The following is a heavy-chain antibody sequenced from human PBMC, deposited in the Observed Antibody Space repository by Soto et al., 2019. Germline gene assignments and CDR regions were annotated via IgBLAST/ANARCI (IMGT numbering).Heavy chain of an antibody. CDR2: IIPIFGTA. V-gene: IGHV1-69*13. CDR3: ARAPDYGDYAGGYFDY. CDR1: GGTFSSYA. Sequence: SVKVSCKASGGTFSSYAISWVRQAPGQGLEWMGGIIPIFGTANYAQKFQGRVTITADESTSTAYMELSSLRSEDTAVYYCARAPDYGDYAGGYFDYWGQGTLVTVSS. D-gene: IGHD4-17*01. J-gene: IGHJ4*02.